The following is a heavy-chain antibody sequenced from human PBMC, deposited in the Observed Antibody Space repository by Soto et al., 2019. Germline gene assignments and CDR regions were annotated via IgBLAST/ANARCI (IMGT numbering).Heavy chain of an antibody. Sequence: QVQLVQSGAEVKKPGSSVKVSCKASGGTFSSYAISWVRQAPGQGLEWMGGIIPIFGTANYTQKFQGRVTITADESTSTAYMELSSLRSEDTAVYYCAWGSIVVVVAATPWGMDVWGQGTTVTVSS. CDR3: AWGSIVVVVAATPWGMDV. D-gene: IGHD2-15*01. J-gene: IGHJ6*02. CDR1: GGTFSSYA. V-gene: IGHV1-69*01. CDR2: IIPIFGTA.